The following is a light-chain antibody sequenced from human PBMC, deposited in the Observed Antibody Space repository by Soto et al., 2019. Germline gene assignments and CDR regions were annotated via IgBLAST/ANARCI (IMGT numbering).Light chain of an antibody. J-gene: IGLJ3*02. CDR2: EVR. V-gene: IGLV2-14*01. CDR1: SSDVGGYNH. Sequence: QSVLTQPASVSGSPGQSMTISCTGTSSDVGGYNHVSWYQQHPGKAPKLIIYEVRNRPSGVSNRLSGSKSGNTASLTISGLQADDEADYYCCSYTSSSIRVFGGGTK. CDR3: CSYTSSSIRV.